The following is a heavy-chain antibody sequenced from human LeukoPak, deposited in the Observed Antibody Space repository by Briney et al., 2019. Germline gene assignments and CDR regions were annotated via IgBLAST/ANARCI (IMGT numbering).Heavy chain of an antibody. Sequence: ASVKVSCKASGYTFTSYGISWVRQAPGQGLEWMGWISAYNGNTNYAQKLQGRVTMTTDTSTSTAYMELRSLRSDDTAVYYCARDETSPPPYYYSMDVWGQGTTVTVSS. CDR2: ISAYNGNT. J-gene: IGHJ6*02. V-gene: IGHV1-18*01. D-gene: IGHD2-2*01. CDR1: GYTFTSYG. CDR3: ARDETSPPPYYYSMDV.